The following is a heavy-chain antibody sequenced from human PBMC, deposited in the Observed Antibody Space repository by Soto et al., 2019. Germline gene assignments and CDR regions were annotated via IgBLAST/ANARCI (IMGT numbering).Heavy chain of an antibody. CDR3: ARGHITTGDYFDY. J-gene: IGHJ4*02. D-gene: IGHD3-22*01. CDR2: ISSSSSYI. V-gene: IGHV3-21*01. Sequence: GGSLRLSCAASGFTFSSYSMNWVRQAPGKGLEWVSSISSSSSYIYYADSVKGRFTISRDNAKNSLYLQMNSLRAEDTAVYYCARGHITTGDYFDYWGQGTLVPVSS. CDR1: GFTFSSYS.